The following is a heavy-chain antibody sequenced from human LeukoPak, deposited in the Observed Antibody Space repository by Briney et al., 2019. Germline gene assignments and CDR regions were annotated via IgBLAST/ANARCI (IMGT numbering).Heavy chain of an antibody. D-gene: IGHD3-3*01. Sequence: SQTLSLTCTVSGGSISSGGYYWRWIRQHPGKGLEWIGYIYYSGSTYYNPSLKSRFTISVDTSKNQFSLKLSSVTAADTAVYYCARGRSSNYDFWSGYPVVTAHFDYWGQGTLVTVSS. CDR1: GGSISSGGYY. CDR3: ARGRSSNYDFWSGYPVVTAHFDY. V-gene: IGHV4-31*03. J-gene: IGHJ4*02. CDR2: IYYSGST.